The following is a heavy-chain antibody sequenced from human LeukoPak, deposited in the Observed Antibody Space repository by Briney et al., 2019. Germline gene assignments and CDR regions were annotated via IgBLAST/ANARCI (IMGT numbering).Heavy chain of an antibody. D-gene: IGHD3-10*01. CDR3: ARKDYYGSGSPVDI. CDR1: GFSFSSYE. V-gene: IGHV3-48*03. J-gene: IGHJ4*02. CDR2: ISSSGSTI. Sequence: GRSLRLSCAASGFSFSSYEMQWVRQAPGKGLEWVSYISSSGSTIYYADSVKGRFTISRDNAKNSLYLQMNSLRAEDTAVYYCARKDYYGSGSPVDIWGQGTLVTVSS.